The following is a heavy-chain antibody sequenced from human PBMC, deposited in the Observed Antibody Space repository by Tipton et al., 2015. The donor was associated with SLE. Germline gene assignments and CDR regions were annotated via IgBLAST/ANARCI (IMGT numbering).Heavy chain of an antibody. CDR1: GGSFSGYY. Sequence: TLFLTCAVYGGSFSGYYWTWIRQPPGKGLEWIGEINHSGSTNYNPSLKSRITISVDTSKNQFSLKLSSVTAADTAVYYCARDGSSSVDYWGQGTLVTVSS. CDR2: INHSGST. J-gene: IGHJ4*02. V-gene: IGHV4-34*01. D-gene: IGHD6-13*01. CDR3: ARDGSSSVDY.